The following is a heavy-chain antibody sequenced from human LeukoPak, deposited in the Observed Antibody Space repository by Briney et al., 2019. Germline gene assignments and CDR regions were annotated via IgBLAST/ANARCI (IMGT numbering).Heavy chain of an antibody. V-gene: IGHV1-69*13. CDR1: GGTLSTYA. J-gene: IGHJ3*01. D-gene: IGHD3-16*01. CDR2: IIPVFQTA. Sequence: SVKVSCKASGGTLSTYAFTWVRQAPGQGLEWMGGIIPVFQTADFAQKFQGRVTMTADESTGIVYMELSSLTYDDTAVYYCARDWGPRVKASYDLWGQGTMVTVSS. CDR3: ARDWGPRVKASYDL.